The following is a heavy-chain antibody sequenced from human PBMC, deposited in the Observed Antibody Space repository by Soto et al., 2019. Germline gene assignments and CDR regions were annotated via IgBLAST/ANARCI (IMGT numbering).Heavy chain of an antibody. V-gene: IGHV3-20*01. CDR3: ARTSLDAGFGDPPYYFDY. Sequence: GGSLRLSCAASGFTFDDYGMSWVRQAPGKGLEWVSGINWNGGSTGYADSVKGRFTISRDNAKNSLYLQMNSLRAEDTALYHCARTSLDAGFGDPPYYFDYWGQGTLVTVSS. D-gene: IGHD3-10*01. CDR2: INWNGGST. CDR1: GFTFDDYG. J-gene: IGHJ4*02.